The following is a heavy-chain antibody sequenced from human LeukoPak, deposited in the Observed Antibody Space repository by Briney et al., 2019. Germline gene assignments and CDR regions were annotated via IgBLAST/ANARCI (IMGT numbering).Heavy chain of an antibody. CDR2: ISWNSGSI. J-gene: IGHJ4*02. D-gene: IGHD2-15*01. CDR3: AKDYCSGGSCYGIDY. V-gene: IGHV3-9*01. CDR1: GFTFDDYA. Sequence: GGSLRLSCAASGFTFDDYAMHWVRQAPGKGLEWVSGISWNSGSIGYADSVKGRFTISRDNAKNSLYLQMNSLRAGDTALYYCAKDYCSGGSCYGIDYWGQGTLVTVSS.